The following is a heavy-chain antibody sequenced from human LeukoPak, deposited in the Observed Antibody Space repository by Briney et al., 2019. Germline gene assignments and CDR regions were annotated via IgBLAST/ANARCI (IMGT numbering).Heavy chain of an antibody. CDR3: TSGIAAAGTHY. D-gene: IGHD6-13*01. CDR1: GFTFGDYA. CDR2: IRSKAYGGTT. Sequence: GGSLRLSCTASGFTFGDYAMSWVRQAPGKGLEWVGFIRSKAYGGTTEYAASVKGRFTISRDDSKSIAYLQMNSLKTEDTAVYYCTSGIAAAGTHYWGQGTLVTISS. J-gene: IGHJ4*02. V-gene: IGHV3-49*04.